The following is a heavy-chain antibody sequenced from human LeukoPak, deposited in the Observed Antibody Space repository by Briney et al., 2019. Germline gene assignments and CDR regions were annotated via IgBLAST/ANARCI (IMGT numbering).Heavy chain of an antibody. V-gene: IGHV4-34*01. J-gene: IGHJ5*02. Sequence: PSETLSLTCAVSGVSISDYYWSWIRQCPGKGLEWIGEVSPGGYTNYNPSLKSRVIISVDTSESQLSLRLRSVTAADTAVYYCAKKRCVHGHDMCYNHWAQGTLVTVSS. CDR1: GVSISDYY. CDR3: AKKRCVHGHDMCYNH. CDR2: VSPGGYT. D-gene: IGHD3-22*01.